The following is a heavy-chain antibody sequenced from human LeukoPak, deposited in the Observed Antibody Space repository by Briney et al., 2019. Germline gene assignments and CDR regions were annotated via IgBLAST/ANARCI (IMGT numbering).Heavy chain of an antibody. D-gene: IGHD5-18*01. V-gene: IGHV3-9*01. Sequence: PGRSLRLSCAASGFTFDDYAMHWVRQAPGKGLEWVSGISWNSGSIGYADSVKGRFTISRDNAKNSLYLQMNSLRAEDTALYYCAKDIGSSLSEDTAYDYWGQGTLVTVSS. CDR2: ISWNSGSI. J-gene: IGHJ4*02. CDR1: GFTFDDYA. CDR3: AKDIGSSLSEDTAYDY.